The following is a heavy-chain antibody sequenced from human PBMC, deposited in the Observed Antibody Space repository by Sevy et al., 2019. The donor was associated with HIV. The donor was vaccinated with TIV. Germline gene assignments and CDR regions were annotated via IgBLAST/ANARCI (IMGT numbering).Heavy chain of an antibody. CDR3: ARDRFLAWSHDYYGMDV. V-gene: IGHV7-4-1*02. CDR2: INTDTGGP. D-gene: IGHD3-3*01. Sequence: ASVKVSCKASGYKLRNYDINWVRQAPGQGLQWLGRINTDTGGPIYVPGFAGRFVFSWDRSVNTAHLQISSLKPEDTAVYYCARDRFLAWSHDYYGMDVWGQGTTVTVSS. J-gene: IGHJ6*02. CDR1: GYKLRNYD.